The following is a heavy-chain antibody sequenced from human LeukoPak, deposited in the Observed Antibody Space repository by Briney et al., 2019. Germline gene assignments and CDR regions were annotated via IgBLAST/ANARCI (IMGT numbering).Heavy chain of an antibody. Sequence: SGGSQRLSCAASGFTFSSYWMSWVRQAPGKGQEWVANIKQDGSEKYYVDSVKGRFTISRDNAKNSLYLQMNSLRAEDTAVYYCAREVVVVVAATYYFDYWGQGTLVTVSS. CDR1: GFTFSSYW. J-gene: IGHJ4*02. D-gene: IGHD2-15*01. V-gene: IGHV3-7*01. CDR2: IKQDGSEK. CDR3: AREVVVVVAATYYFDY.